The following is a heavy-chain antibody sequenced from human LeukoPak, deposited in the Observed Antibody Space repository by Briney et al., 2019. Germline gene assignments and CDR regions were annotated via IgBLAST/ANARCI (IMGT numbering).Heavy chain of an antibody. Sequence: SETLSLTCTVSGGSISSYYWSWIRQPPGKGLEWIGEINHSGSTNYNPSLKSRVTISVDASKNQFSLKLSSVTAADTAVYYCARGFYYFDYWGQGTLVTVSS. CDR1: GGSISSYY. J-gene: IGHJ4*02. CDR3: ARGFYYFDY. CDR2: INHSGST. V-gene: IGHV4-34*01.